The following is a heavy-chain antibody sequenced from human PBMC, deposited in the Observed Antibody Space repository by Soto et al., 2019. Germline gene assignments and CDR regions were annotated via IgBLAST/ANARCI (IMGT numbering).Heavy chain of an antibody. CDR1: GGTFSSYA. Sequence: QVQLVQSGAEVKKPGSSVKVSCKASGGTFSSYAISWVRQAPGQGLEWMGGIIPIFGTANYAQKFQGRVTSTADESTSTAYMELSSLRSEDTAVYYCARDCTNGVCSSYYYYGMDVWGQGTTVTVSS. CDR3: ARDCTNGVCSSYYYYGMDV. J-gene: IGHJ6*02. V-gene: IGHV1-69*01. CDR2: IIPIFGTA. D-gene: IGHD2-8*01.